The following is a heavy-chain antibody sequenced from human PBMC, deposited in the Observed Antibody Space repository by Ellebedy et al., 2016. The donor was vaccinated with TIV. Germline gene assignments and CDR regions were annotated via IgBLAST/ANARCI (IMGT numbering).Heavy chain of an antibody. Sequence: GSLRLSXAVYGGSFSGYYWSWIRQPPGKGLEWIGEINHSGSTNYNPSLKSRVTISVDTSKNQFSLKLSSVTAADTAVYYCARGTSVVYDFWSGYSPNYYMDVWGKGTTVTVSS. CDR1: GGSFSGYY. D-gene: IGHD3-3*01. V-gene: IGHV4-34*01. CDR2: INHSGST. J-gene: IGHJ6*03. CDR3: ARGTSVVYDFWSGYSPNYYMDV.